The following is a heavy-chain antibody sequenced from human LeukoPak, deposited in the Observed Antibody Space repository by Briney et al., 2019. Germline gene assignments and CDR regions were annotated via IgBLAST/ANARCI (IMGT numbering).Heavy chain of an antibody. Sequence: GGSLRLSCAASGFTFSSYSMNWVRQAPGKGLEWVSSISSSSSYIYYADSVKGRFTISRDNAKNSLYLQMNSLRAEDTAVYYCARDARYCSGGSCPRDYWGQGTLVTVSS. J-gene: IGHJ4*02. D-gene: IGHD2-15*01. CDR2: ISSSSSYI. V-gene: IGHV3-21*01. CDR3: ARDARYCSGGSCPRDY. CDR1: GFTFSSYS.